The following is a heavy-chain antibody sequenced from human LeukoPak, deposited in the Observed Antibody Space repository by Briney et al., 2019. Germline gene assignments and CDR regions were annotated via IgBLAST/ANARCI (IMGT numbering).Heavy chain of an antibody. CDR2: IYYSGST. CDR1: GGSISSSSYY. V-gene: IGHV4-39*07. CDR3: ARAPYGDWSFDY. D-gene: IGHD4-17*01. J-gene: IGHJ4*02. Sequence: PSETLSLTCTVSGGSISSSSYYWGWIRQPPGKGLEWIGSIYYSGSTYYNPSLKSRVTISVDTSKNQFSLKLSSVTAADTAVYYCARAPYGDWSFDYWGQGTLVTVSS.